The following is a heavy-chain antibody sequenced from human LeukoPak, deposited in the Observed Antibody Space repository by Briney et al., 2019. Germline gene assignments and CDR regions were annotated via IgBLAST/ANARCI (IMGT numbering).Heavy chain of an antibody. CDR3: ARNHEGRTYYYYYYYMDV. CDR2: IYYSGST. CDR1: GGSISSYY. Sequence: WETLSLTCTVSGGSISSYYWSWIRQPPGKGLEWIGYIYYSGSTNYNPSLKSRVTISVDTSKNQFSLKLSTVTAADTAVYYCARNHEGRTYYYYYYYMDVWGKGTTFTASS. J-gene: IGHJ6*03. V-gene: IGHV4-59*01. D-gene: IGHD1-14*01.